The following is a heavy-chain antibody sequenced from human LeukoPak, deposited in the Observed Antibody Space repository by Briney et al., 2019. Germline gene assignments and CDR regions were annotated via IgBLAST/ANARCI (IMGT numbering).Heavy chain of an antibody. J-gene: IGHJ4*02. Sequence: GGSLRLSCAASGFTFSSYAMSWVRQAPGKGLEWVSAISGSGGSTYYADPVKGRFTISRDNSKNTLYLQMNSLRAEDTAVYYCASFSQYYYDSSGYYGWGQGTLVTVSS. D-gene: IGHD3-22*01. CDR1: GFTFSSYA. V-gene: IGHV3-23*01. CDR2: ISGSGGST. CDR3: ASFSQYYYDSSGYYG.